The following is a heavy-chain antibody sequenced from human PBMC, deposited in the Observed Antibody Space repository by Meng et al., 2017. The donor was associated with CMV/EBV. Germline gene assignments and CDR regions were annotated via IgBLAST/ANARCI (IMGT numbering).Heavy chain of an antibody. J-gene: IGHJ5*02. Sequence: SVKVSCKASGGTFSSYAISWVRQAPGQGLEWMGGIIPILGIANYAQKFQGRVTITADKSTSTAYMELSSLRSEDTAVYYCAREGEATTVTHGWFDPWGQGTLVTVSS. CDR3: AREGEATTVTHGWFDP. D-gene: IGHD4-11*01. V-gene: IGHV1-69*10. CDR2: IIPILGIA. CDR1: GGTFSSYA.